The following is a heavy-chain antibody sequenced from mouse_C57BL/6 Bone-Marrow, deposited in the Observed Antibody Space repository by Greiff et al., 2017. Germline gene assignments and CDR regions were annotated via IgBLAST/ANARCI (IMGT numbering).Heavy chain of an antibody. J-gene: IGHJ2*01. D-gene: IGHD1-1*01. Sequence: QVQLQQSGAELVRPGASVTLSCKASGYTFTDYEMHWVKQTPVHGLEWIGAIDPETGGTAYNQKFKGKAILTADKSSRTAYMELRSLTSEDSAVYYCTRAHYYGSSYDYWGQGTTLTVSS. CDR3: TRAHYYGSSYDY. V-gene: IGHV1-15*01. CDR2: IDPETGGT. CDR1: GYTFTDYE.